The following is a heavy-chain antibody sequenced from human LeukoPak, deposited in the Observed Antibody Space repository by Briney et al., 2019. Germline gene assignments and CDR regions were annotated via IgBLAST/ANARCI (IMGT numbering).Heavy chain of an antibody. CDR2: INPNSGGT. D-gene: IGHD6-13*01. J-gene: IGHJ5*02. Sequence: GASVKVSCKASGYTFTGYYMHWVRQAPGQGLEWMGWINPNSGGTNYAQKFQGRVTMTRDTPISTAYMELSRLRSDDTAVYYCARPISSSWFFWFDPWGQGTLVTVSS. CDR1: GYTFTGYY. V-gene: IGHV1-2*02. CDR3: ARPISSSWFFWFDP.